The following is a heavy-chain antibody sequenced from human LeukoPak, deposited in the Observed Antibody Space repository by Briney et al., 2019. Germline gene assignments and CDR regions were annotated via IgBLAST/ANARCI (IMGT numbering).Heavy chain of an antibody. CDR2: IYYSGST. CDR1: GGSVSSYY. J-gene: IGHJ5*02. D-gene: IGHD6-13*01. CDR3: ASGIAAAGMVDWFDP. V-gene: IGHV4-59*08. Sequence: SETLSLTCTVSGGSVSSYYWSWIRQPPGKGLEWIGYIYYSGSTNYNPSLKSRVTISVDTSKNQFSLKLSSVTAADTAVYYCASGIAAAGMVDWFDPWGQGTLVTVS.